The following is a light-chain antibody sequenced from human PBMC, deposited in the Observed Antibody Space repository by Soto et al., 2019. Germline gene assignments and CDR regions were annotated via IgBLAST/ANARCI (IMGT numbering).Light chain of an antibody. CDR3: HKRRNWLIS. Sequence: EVVLTQSPATLSVSPGERATLSCRASQSVSTNLAXHQXXPGXAPRLTIYGESATATGLTARFSGSGAGTEFTLTISSLQYEDFAVYYCHKRRNWLISFGGGTKVDI. V-gene: IGKV3-15*01. CDR1: QSVSTN. J-gene: IGKJ4*01. CDR2: GES.